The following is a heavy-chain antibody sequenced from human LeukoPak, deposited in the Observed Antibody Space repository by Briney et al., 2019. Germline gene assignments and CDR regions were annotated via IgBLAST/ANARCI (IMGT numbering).Heavy chain of an antibody. Sequence: GGSLRLSCAASGFTFSKYWMFWGCNAPPPGQESVSRINTDGTVTTYADSVKGRFTVSRDNADNTMFLQMNSVRDEDTAVYYCATKQWLAPPPDSWGQGTPVTVSS. D-gene: IGHD6-19*01. J-gene: IGHJ4*02. CDR3: ATKQWLAPPPDS. CDR2: INTDGTVT. CDR1: GFTFSKYW. V-gene: IGHV3-74*01.